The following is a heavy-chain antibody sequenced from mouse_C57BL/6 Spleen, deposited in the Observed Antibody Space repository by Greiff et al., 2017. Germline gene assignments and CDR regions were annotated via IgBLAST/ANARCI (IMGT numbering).Heavy chain of an antibody. Sequence: VQLQQSGAELVKPGASVKLSCKASGYTFTSYWMHWVKQRPGQGLEWIGMIHPNSGRTNYNEKFKSKATLTVDKSSSPPYMQLSCLTSEDSAVYYCARLALGDYGGQGTTLTVSS. D-gene: IGHD3-1*01. V-gene: IGHV1-64*01. CDR2: IHPNSGRT. J-gene: IGHJ2*01. CDR1: GYTFTSYW. CDR3: ARLALGDY.